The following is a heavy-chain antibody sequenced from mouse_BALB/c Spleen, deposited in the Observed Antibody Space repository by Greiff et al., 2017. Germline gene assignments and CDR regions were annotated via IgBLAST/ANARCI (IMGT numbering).Heavy chain of an antibody. Sequence: EVQLQQSGPDLVKPSQSLSLTCTVTGYSITGGTSWHWIRQFPGNKLEWMGYIHYSGSTNYNPSLNSRISITLDTSKNQFFLQLNSVTTEDTATYYCARYDYEDAMDYWGQGTSVTVSS. CDR3: ARYDYEDAMDY. D-gene: IGHD2-4*01. V-gene: IGHV3-1*02. CDR1: GYSITGGTS. J-gene: IGHJ4*01. CDR2: IHYSGST.